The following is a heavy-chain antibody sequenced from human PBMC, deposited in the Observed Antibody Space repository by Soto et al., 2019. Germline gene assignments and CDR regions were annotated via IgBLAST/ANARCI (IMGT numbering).Heavy chain of an antibody. D-gene: IGHD1-1*01. J-gene: IGHJ6*02. CDR2: INHRGST. V-gene: IGHV4-34*01. CDR3: AGRMESRGTFLSYYYYGMDV. Sequence: QVQLQQWGAGLWKPSETLSLTCAVYGGSFSGYYWSWIRQPPGKGLEWIGEINHRGSTKYNPSLKGRVTTSVDTSKNQFPLKVTFVTAADTAVYFCAGRMESRGTFLSYYYYGMDVWGQGTTVTVSS. CDR1: GGSFSGYY.